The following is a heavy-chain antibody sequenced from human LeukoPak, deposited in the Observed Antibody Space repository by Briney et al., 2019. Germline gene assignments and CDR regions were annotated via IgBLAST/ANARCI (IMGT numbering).Heavy chain of an antibody. D-gene: IGHD2/OR15-2a*01. V-gene: IGHV3-49*04. CDR3: TRRYFDTPLN. Sequence: GGSLRLSCTASGFTFGDYAMSWVRQAPGKGMEWVGFIRGKAYGGTTEYAASVKGRFTISRDDSKSIAYLQMNSLKTEDTAVYYCTRRYFDTPLNWGQGTLVTVSS. CDR1: GFTFGDYA. J-gene: IGHJ4*02. CDR2: IRGKAYGGTT.